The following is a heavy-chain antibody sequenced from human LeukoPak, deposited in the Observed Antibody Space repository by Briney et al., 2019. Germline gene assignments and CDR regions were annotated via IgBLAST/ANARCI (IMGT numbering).Heavy chain of an antibody. CDR1: GYTFTSYG. J-gene: IGHJ3*02. V-gene: IGHV1-18*01. Sequence: GESLKISCKASGYTFTSYGISWVRQAPGQGLEWMGWISAYNGNTNYAQKLQGRVTMTTDTSTSTAYMELRSLRSDDTAVYYCARYRENAVEAFDIWGQGTMVTVSS. CDR3: ARYRENAVEAFDI. CDR2: ISAYNGNT. D-gene: IGHD2-2*01.